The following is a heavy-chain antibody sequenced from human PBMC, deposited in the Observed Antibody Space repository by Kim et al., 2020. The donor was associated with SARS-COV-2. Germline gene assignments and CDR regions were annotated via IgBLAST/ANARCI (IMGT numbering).Heavy chain of an antibody. Sequence: GRNKYYAYSVKGRFTISRDNSKNTLYLQMNSLRAEDTAVYYCTKAPQFDSWGQGTLVTVSS. J-gene: IGHJ4*02. CDR3: TKAPQFDS. CDR2: GRNK. V-gene: IGHV3-30*02.